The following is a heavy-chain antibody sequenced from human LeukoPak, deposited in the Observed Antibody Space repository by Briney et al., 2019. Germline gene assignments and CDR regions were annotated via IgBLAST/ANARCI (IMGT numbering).Heavy chain of an antibody. V-gene: IGHV4-34*01. D-gene: IGHD2-2*01. CDR3: ARDGEYCSSTNCYFDY. CDR2: INHSGST. J-gene: IGHJ4*02. CDR1: GGSFNGYY. Sequence: PSETLSLTCAVYGGSFNGYYWTWIRQPPGKGLEWIGEINHSGSTDYNPSLKSRVTISVDTSKNQFSLKLNSVTAADTAVYYCARDGEYCSSTNCYFDYWGQGTLVTVSS.